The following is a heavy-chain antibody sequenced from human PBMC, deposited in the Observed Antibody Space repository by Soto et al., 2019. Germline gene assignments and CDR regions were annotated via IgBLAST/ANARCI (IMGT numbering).Heavy chain of an antibody. Sequence: RSLTCAVYGGSFSGYYLSWIRQPPGKGLEWIGEINHSGSTNYNPSLKSRVTISVDTSKNQFSLKLSSVTAADAAVYYCARGRLGYCSGGSCYSLGYWGQGTLVTVSS. V-gene: IGHV4-34*01. CDR2: INHSGST. CDR1: GGSFSGYY. CDR3: ARGRLGYCSGGSCYSLGY. D-gene: IGHD2-15*01. J-gene: IGHJ4*02.